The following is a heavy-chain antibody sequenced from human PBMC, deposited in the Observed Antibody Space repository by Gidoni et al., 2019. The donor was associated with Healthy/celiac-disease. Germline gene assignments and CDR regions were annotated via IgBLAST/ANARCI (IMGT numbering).Heavy chain of an antibody. CDR1: VYTFTSYG. J-gene: IGHJ4*02. CDR2: ISAYTSNT. D-gene: IGHD1-7*01. V-gene: IGHV1-18*04. Sequence: QVQLVQSRAQVKKPGASVKVSCQSSVYTFTSYGISWVRQARVEGIEWMGWISAYTSNTNSAQKLEGMATMTTDTSTSTAYMELRSLRSDDTAVYYCARDNWNYVSGSDYWGQGTLVTVSS. CDR3: ARDNWNYVSGSDY.